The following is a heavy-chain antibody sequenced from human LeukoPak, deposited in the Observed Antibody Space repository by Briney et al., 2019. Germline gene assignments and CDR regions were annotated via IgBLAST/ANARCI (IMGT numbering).Heavy chain of an antibody. J-gene: IGHJ4*01. D-gene: IGHD2-21*02. CDR1: GFTFISYG. Sequence: PGGSLRLSCAASGFTFISYGMQWVRQAPGKGLVWVSRINTDGSSTSYADSVKGRFTVCRDNAKNTVYLQVNSLRAEDTAVYFCTRELPREVTLDYWGEGALVTVSS. V-gene: IGHV3-74*01. CDR2: INTDGSST. CDR3: TRELPREVTLDY.